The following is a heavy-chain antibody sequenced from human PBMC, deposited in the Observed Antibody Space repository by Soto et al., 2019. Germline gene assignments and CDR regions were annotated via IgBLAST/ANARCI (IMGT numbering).Heavy chain of an antibody. D-gene: IGHD2-21*02. J-gene: IGHJ4*02. Sequence: QVQLVQSGAEVKKPGASVKVSCKPSGYTFNTYYLHWVRQAPGQALEWMGVIHPSGGGTTYAQKFLGRITATRDTSTITVFMELSSLRSDDTAVYYCARGGHIAVVTASFDYWGQGTLVTVSS. CDR2: IHPSGGGT. CDR3: ARGGHIAVVTASFDY. CDR1: GYTFNTYY. V-gene: IGHV1-46*02.